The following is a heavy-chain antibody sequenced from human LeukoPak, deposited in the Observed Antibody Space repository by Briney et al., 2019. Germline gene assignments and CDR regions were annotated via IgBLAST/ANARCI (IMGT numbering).Heavy chain of an antibody. CDR1: GGSISSGGYS. CDR2: IYHSGST. D-gene: IGHD3-22*01. V-gene: IGHV4-30-2*01. Sequence: PSQTLSLTCAVSGGSISSGGYSWCWIRQPPGKGLEWIGYIYHSGSTYYNPSLKSRVTISVDRSKNQFSLKLSSVTAADTAVYYCARTYYYDSSGQRHDAFDIWGQGTMVTVSS. J-gene: IGHJ3*02. CDR3: ARTYYYDSSGQRHDAFDI.